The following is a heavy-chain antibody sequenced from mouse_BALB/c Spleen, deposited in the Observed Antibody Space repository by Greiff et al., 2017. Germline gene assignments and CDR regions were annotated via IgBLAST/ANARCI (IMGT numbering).Heavy chain of an antibody. CDR3: ARNYGSSLYYFDF. CDR2: ISTYYGDA. J-gene: IGHJ2*01. V-gene: IGHV1S137*01. CDR1: GYTFTDYA. D-gene: IGHD1-1*01. Sequence: VQLQQSGAELVRPGVSVKISCKGSGYTFTDYAMHWVKQSHAKSLEWIGVISTYYGDASYNQKFKGKATMTVDKSSSTAYMELARLTSEDSAIYYCARNYGSSLYYFDFWGQGTTLTVSS.